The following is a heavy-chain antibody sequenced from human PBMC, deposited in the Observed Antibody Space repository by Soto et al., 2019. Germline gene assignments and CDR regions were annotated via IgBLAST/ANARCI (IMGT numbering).Heavy chain of an antibody. Sequence: EVQLLESGGGLVQPGGSLRLSCAASGFTFSSYAMSWVRQAPGKGLEWVSAISGSGGSTYYADSVKGRFTISRDNSKNTLYLQMNSLRAEDTAVYYCAKDVQTRALHPTGVAFDIWGQGTMVTVSS. CDR2: ISGSGGST. V-gene: IGHV3-23*01. D-gene: IGHD1-1*01. CDR3: AKDVQTRALHPTGVAFDI. J-gene: IGHJ3*02. CDR1: GFTFSSYA.